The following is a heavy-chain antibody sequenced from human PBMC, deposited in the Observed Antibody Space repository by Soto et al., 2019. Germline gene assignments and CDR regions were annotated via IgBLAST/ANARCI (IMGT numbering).Heavy chain of an antibody. D-gene: IGHD3-9*01. Sequence: SETLSLTCAVYGGSFSGYYWSWIRQPPGKGLEWIGEINHSGSTNYNPSLKSRVTISVDTSKNQFSLKLSSVTAADTAVYYCARVWFGSILTNYYYFYMDVWAKGPRSPSP. CDR1: GGSFSGYY. CDR3: ARVWFGSILTNYYYFYMDV. J-gene: IGHJ6*03. V-gene: IGHV4-34*01. CDR2: INHSGST.